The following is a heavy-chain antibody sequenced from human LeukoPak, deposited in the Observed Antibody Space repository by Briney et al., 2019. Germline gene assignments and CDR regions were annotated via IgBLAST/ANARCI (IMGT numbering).Heavy chain of an antibody. Sequence: SETLSLTCTVSGGSISSSGYYWGWIRQPPGKGLEWIGTIHYSGSTYYYASLKSRVTISVDTSKNQFSLKLSSVTAADTALYYCARVVAATDNKAFDIWGQGTMVTVSS. CDR2: IHYSGST. CDR1: GGSISSSGYY. D-gene: IGHD2-15*01. CDR3: ARVVAATDNKAFDI. J-gene: IGHJ3*02. V-gene: IGHV4-39*07.